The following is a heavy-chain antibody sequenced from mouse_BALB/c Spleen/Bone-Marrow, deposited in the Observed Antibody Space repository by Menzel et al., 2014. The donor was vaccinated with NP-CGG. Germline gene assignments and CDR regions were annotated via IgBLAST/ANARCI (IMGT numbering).Heavy chain of an antibody. V-gene: IGHV1-69*01. CDR2: IDTSDSYT. Sequence: SGAELVMPGASVKMSCKASGHTFTDYWMHWVKQRPGQGLEWIGAIDTSDSYTSYNQKFKGKATLTVDESSSTAYMQLSSLTSGDSAVYYCARSDYRFDPLPYWGQGTLVTVSA. CDR3: ARSDYRFDPLPY. D-gene: IGHD2-14*01. J-gene: IGHJ3*01. CDR1: GHTFTDYW.